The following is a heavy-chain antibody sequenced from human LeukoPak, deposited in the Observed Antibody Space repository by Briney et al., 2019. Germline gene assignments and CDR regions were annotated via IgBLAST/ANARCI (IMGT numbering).Heavy chain of an antibody. CDR1: GGSISSGSYY. V-gene: IGHV4-61*02. J-gene: IGHJ6*04. Sequence: SQTLSLTCTVSGGSISSGSYYWSWIRQPAGKGLEWIGRIYTSGSTNYNPSLKSRVTISVDTSKNQFSLKLSSVTAADTAVYYCASTVTTGLEDVWGKGTTVTVSS. CDR3: ASTVTTGLEDV. D-gene: IGHD4-17*01. CDR2: IYTSGST.